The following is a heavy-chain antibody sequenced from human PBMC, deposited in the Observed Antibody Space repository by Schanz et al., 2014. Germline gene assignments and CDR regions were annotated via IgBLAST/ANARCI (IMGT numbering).Heavy chain of an antibody. V-gene: IGHV3-23*01. J-gene: IGHJ4*02. CDR3: AKSQGSSFDS. Sequence: DVQLLESGGGLVQPGGSLRLSCLASGFAFSSYGMNWLRQAPGKGLEWVSVIGVDGTTTYYADSVKGRFTISSDNSKSTLYLQMSSLRAEDTAVYYCAKSQGSSFDSWGQGTLVTDSS. CDR1: GFAFSSYG. CDR2: IGVDGTTT. D-gene: IGHD6-13*01.